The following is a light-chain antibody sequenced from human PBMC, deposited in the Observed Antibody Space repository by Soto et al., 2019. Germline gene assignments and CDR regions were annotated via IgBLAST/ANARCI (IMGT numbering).Light chain of an antibody. J-gene: IGLJ1*01. Sequence: QSALTQPPSASGTPGQRVTVSCSGSSSNIASNTVNWYQQLPGTAPKLLIYSNDQRPSGVPDRFSASKSGTSASLAISGLQSEDEADYYCASWDDSLNGHVFGTGTEVTVL. V-gene: IGLV1-44*01. CDR3: ASWDDSLNGHV. CDR2: SND. CDR1: SSNIASNT.